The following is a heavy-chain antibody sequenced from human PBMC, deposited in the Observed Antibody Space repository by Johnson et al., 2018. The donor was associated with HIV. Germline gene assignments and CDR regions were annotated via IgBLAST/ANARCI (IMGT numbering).Heavy chain of an antibody. CDR1: AFTVSSNY. D-gene: IGHD1-7*01. CDR3: ARAPQTYNWSYMMAFDI. Sequence: VQLVESGGGVVQPGRSLRLSCAASAFTVSSNYMNWVRQAPRKGLEWVSVIYSGGSTYYADSVKGRLTISRDNSENTLDLQMNSLGAEDTAVYYCARAPQTYNWSYMMAFDIWGHGTMVTVSP. CDR2: IYSGGST. V-gene: IGHV3-66*01. J-gene: IGHJ3*02.